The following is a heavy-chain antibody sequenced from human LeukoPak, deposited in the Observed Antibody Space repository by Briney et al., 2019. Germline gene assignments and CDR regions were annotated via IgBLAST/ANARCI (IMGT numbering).Heavy chain of an antibody. V-gene: IGHV3-30-3*01. Sequence: PGRSLRLSCAASGFTFSSYAMHWVRQAPGKGLECVAFISYDGSNKYYADSVKGRFTISRDNSKNTLYLQMNSLRAEDTAVYYCARDSVTMIETRAFDIWGQGTMVTVSS. CDR2: ISYDGSNK. J-gene: IGHJ3*02. D-gene: IGHD3-22*01. CDR3: ARDSVTMIETRAFDI. CDR1: GFTFSSYA.